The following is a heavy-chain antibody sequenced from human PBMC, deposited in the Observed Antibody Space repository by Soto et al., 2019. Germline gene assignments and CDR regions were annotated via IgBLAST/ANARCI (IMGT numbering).Heavy chain of an antibody. J-gene: IGHJ4*02. CDR1: AASFGKYY. CDR3: ASVTFGGIVLAH. CDR2: IYFNGNT. Sequence: TLSLTCTVSAASFGKYYWTWIRQPPGKGLEWIGYIYFNGNTKYNPSLEGRLTISIDTSKKEFSLKLTSVTAADAAVYYCASVTFGGIVLAHWGQGTLVTVS. V-gene: IGHV4-59*01. D-gene: IGHD3-16*01.